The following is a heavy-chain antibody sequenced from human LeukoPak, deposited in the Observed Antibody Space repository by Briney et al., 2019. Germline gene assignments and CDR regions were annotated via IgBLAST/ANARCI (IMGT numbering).Heavy chain of an antibody. CDR2: ISSSGSTI. V-gene: IGHV3-48*03. Sequence: GGFLRLSCAASGFTFSSYEMNWVRQAPGKGLEWVSYISSSGSTIYYADSVKGRFTISRDNAKNSLYLQMNSLRAEDTAVYYCTRAHTVTTLGYYYGMDVWGQGTTVTVSS. J-gene: IGHJ6*02. D-gene: IGHD4-17*01. CDR3: TRAHTVTTLGYYYGMDV. CDR1: GFTFSSYE.